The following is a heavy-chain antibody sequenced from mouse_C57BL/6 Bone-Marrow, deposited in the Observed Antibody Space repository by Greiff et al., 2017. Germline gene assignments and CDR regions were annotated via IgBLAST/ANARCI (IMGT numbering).Heavy chain of an antibody. CDR2: IDPENGDT. CDR1: GFNIKDDY. J-gene: IGHJ3*01. CDR3: TTYGSSFAWFAY. V-gene: IGHV14-4*01. D-gene: IGHD1-1*01. Sequence: VQLQQSGAELVRPGASVKLSCTASGFNIKDDYMHWVQQRPEQGLEWIGWIDPENGDTEYASKFQGKATITADTSSNTAYLQLSSLTSEDTAVYYCTTYGSSFAWFAYWGQGTLVTVSA.